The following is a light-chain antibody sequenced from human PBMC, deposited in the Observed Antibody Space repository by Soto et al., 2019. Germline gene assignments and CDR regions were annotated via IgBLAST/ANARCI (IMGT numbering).Light chain of an antibody. CDR3: QQYNTWPT. CDR2: GAS. Sequence: EIVMTQSPATLSVSPGERATLSCRASQSVSSNLAWYQQKPGQAPRLLIYGASTRATGIPARFSGSGSGTEFTLTISSLQSEDFVVYYCQQYNTWPTFGQGTKVDIK. J-gene: IGKJ1*01. V-gene: IGKV3-15*01. CDR1: QSVSSN.